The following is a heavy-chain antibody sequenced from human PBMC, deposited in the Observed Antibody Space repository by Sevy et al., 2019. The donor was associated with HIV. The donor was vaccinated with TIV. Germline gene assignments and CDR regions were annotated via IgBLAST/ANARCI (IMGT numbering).Heavy chain of an antibody. J-gene: IGHJ4*02. CDR2: LKSKADGGTV. CDR1: GFTFGDYA. V-gene: IGHV3-49*04. CDR3: TRWKGLQSIFDY. Sequence: QLGGPLRLSCTTSGFTFGDYAMNWVHQAPGKGLEWVAFLKSKADGGTVDHAASVKGRFTISRDDSKSIAYLQMNDLTTEDTGVYYCTRWKGLQSIFDYWGQGALVTVSS. D-gene: IGHD1-1*01.